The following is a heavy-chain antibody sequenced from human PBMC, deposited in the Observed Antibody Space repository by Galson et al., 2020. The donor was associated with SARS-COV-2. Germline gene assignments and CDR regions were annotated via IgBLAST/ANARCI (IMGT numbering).Heavy chain of an antibody. CDR1: GFTFSSYA. Sequence: GGSLSLSCAASGFTFSSYAIIRVRQAPGTGPEWVVAISGSGDSTYHAYSVKGGFTISSDNSKNTLYLPMNSLRAEDTAVYYCAKQGGSIGGSFDYRGQGTLVTFSS. V-gene: IGHV3-23*01. D-gene: IGHD2-15*01. J-gene: IGHJ4*02. CDR2: ISGSGDST. CDR3: AKQGGSIGGSFDY.